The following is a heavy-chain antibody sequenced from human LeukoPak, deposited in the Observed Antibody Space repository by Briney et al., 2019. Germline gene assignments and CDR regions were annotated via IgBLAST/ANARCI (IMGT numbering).Heavy chain of an antibody. CDR3: ARISGDYASYFDY. Sequence: PGGSLRLFCAASGFTFSSYEMNWVRQAPGKGLEWVSYITSSGSTMYYADSVKGRFTISRDNAKDSLYLQMNSLRAEDTAVYYCARISGDYASYFDYWGQGTLVTVSS. J-gene: IGHJ4*02. D-gene: IGHD2-21*02. V-gene: IGHV3-48*03. CDR2: ITSSGSTM. CDR1: GFTFSSYE.